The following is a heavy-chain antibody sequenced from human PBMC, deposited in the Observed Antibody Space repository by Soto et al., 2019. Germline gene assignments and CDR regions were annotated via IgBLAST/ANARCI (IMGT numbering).Heavy chain of an antibody. Sequence: GGSLRLSCAASGFTFSSYSMNWVRQAPGKGLEWVSYISSSSSTIYYADSVKGRFTISRDNAKNSLYLQMNSLRDEDTAVYYCASLSRYSSGWYVLGYWGQGTLVTVSS. V-gene: IGHV3-48*02. CDR3: ASLSRYSSGWYVLGY. J-gene: IGHJ4*02. D-gene: IGHD6-19*01. CDR2: ISSSSSTI. CDR1: GFTFSSYS.